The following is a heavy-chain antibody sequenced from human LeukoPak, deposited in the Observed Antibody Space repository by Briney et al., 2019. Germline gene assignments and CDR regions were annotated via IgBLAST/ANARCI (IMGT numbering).Heavy chain of an antibody. CDR2: IYSGGST. J-gene: IGHJ6*03. V-gene: IGHV3-53*01. Sequence: GGSLRLSCAASGFTVSSNYMSWVRQAPGMGLEWVSVIYSGGSTYYADSVKGRFTISRDNSKNTLYLQMNSLRAEDTAVYYCARTLRSGWDYYYYYMDVWGKGTTVTVSS. D-gene: IGHD6-19*01. CDR3: ARTLRSGWDYYYYYMDV. CDR1: GFTVSSNY.